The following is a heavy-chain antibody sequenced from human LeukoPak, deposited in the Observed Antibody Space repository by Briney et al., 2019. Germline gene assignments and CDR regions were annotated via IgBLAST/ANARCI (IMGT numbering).Heavy chain of an antibody. CDR1: GESFSGYY. J-gene: IGHJ4*02. CDR2: INHSGST. Sequence: SETLSLTCAVYGESFSGYYWSWIRQPPGKGLEWIGEINHSGSTNYNPSIKSRVTISVDTSKNQFSLKLSTVTAADAAVYYCARLGFRYGSGSPDYWGQGTLVTVSS. D-gene: IGHD3-10*01. CDR3: ARLGFRYGSGSPDY. V-gene: IGHV4-34*01.